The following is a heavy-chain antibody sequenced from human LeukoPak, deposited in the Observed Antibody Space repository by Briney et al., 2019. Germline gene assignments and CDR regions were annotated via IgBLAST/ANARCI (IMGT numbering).Heavy chain of an antibody. V-gene: IGHV3-23*01. CDR3: AKGGGSYGD. CDR2: ISASGGST. J-gene: IGHJ4*02. CDR1: GFTFSSSA. Sequence: AGGSLRLSCAASGFTFSSSAMNWVRQAPGKGLEWVSTISASGGSTYYADSVKGRFTISRDNSQNTLSLQMNSLRAEDTAVYYCAKGGGSYGDWGQGTLVTVSS. D-gene: IGHD1-26*01.